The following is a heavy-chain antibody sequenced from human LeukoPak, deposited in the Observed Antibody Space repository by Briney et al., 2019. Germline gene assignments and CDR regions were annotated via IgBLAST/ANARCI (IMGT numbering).Heavy chain of an antibody. D-gene: IGHD3-22*01. Sequence: VASVKVSCKASGYTFTSYGISWVRQAPGQGLEWMGWISAYNGNTNYAQKLQGRVTMTTDTSTSTAYMELRSLRSDDTAVYYCARGDRGTMIVAVRGDAFDIWGQGTMVTVSS. V-gene: IGHV1-18*01. CDR1: GYTFTSYG. CDR3: ARGDRGTMIVAVRGDAFDI. CDR2: ISAYNGNT. J-gene: IGHJ3*02.